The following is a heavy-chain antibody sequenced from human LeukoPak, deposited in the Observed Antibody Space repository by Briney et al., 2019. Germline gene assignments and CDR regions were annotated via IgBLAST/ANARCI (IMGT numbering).Heavy chain of an antibody. J-gene: IGHJ4*02. CDR1: GGSISSYY. V-gene: IGHV4-4*07. CDR3: TGDSGSQYY. D-gene: IGHD1-26*01. CDR2: IYTSGST. Sequence: WETLSLTCTVSGGSISSYYWSWIRQPAGKGLEWIGRIYTSGSTNYNPSLRSRVPMSVDSSINQFSLKMTPLPAADTAGDYVTGDSGSQYYWGERAPVTVSS.